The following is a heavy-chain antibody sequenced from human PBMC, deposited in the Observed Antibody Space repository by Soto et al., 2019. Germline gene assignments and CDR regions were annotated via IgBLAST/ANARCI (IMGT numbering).Heavy chain of an antibody. CDR1: GFTFSGYN. V-gene: IGHV3-11*01. CDR3: ARRGTISSAHHFDH. Sequence: VQLVESGGGLVKPGGSLRLSCAASGFTFSGYNMSWIRQAPGKRLEWVSYITSSGRNTFDAESVKGRFTISRDNTMTLLYLQMNSLSAEDTAVYYCARRGTISSAHHFDHWGQGTLVTVSS. D-gene: IGHD6-6*01. CDR2: ITSSGRNT. J-gene: IGHJ4*02.